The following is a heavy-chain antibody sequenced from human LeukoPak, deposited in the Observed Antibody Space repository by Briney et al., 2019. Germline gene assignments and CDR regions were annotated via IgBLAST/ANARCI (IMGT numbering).Heavy chain of an antibody. CDR3: ARDPPAVTTNTYG. Sequence: PGGSLRLSCAASGFTVSNNYLNWVRQAPGKGLEWVSLIYSDGSPSYADSVKGRFTISRDNSKNTLYLQMNSLRVEDTAVYYCARDPPAVTTNTYGWGQGTLVTVSS. CDR1: GFTVSNNY. CDR2: IYSDGSP. V-gene: IGHV3-66*01. J-gene: IGHJ4*02. D-gene: IGHD1-1*01.